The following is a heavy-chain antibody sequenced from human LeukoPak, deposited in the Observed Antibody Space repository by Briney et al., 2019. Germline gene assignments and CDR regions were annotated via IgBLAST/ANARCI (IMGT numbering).Heavy chain of an antibody. V-gene: IGHV1-69*05. D-gene: IGHD2-21*01. CDR3: ANFVGEAPPPLDY. CDR1: GGTFSSYA. Sequence: ASVKVSCKASGGTFSSYAISWVRQAPGQGLEWMGGIIPIFGTANYAQKFQGRVTITTDESTSTAYMELSSLRSEDTAVYYCANFVGEAPPPLDYWGQGTLVTVSS. J-gene: IGHJ4*02. CDR2: IIPIFGTA.